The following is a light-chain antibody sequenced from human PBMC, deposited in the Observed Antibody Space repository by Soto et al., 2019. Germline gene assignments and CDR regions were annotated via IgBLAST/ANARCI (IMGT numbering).Light chain of an antibody. Sequence: EIVLTQSPGTLSLSPGERGTLSCRASQRFGSSNLAWYQQKPGQAPRLLIYGASSRATGIPDRFSGSGSGTDFTLTISRLESEDFAVYYCQQYGSSPLTFGGGTKVDIK. V-gene: IGKV3-20*01. CDR3: QQYGSSPLT. CDR2: GAS. CDR1: QRFGSSN. J-gene: IGKJ4*01.